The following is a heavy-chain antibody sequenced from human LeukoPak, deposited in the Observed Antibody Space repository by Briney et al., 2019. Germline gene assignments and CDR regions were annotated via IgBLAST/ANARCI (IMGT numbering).Heavy chain of an antibody. Sequence: GGSLRLSCAASGFTFSSYETNWVRQAPGKGLEWVSYISSSGSTIYYADSVKGRFTISRDNAKNSLYLQMNSLRAEDTAVYYCARDADFWSGSYYFDYWGQGTLVTVSS. J-gene: IGHJ4*02. CDR2: ISSSGSTI. CDR3: ARDADFWSGSYYFDY. D-gene: IGHD3-3*01. V-gene: IGHV3-48*03. CDR1: GFTFSSYE.